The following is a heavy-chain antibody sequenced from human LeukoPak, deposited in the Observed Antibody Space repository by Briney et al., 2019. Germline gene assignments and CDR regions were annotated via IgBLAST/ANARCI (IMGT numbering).Heavy chain of an antibody. CDR1: GGTFSSYA. J-gene: IGHJ6*03. D-gene: IGHD3-10*01. CDR2: IIPIFGTA. V-gene: IGHV1-69*05. CDR3: ARAMVRVAPAYMDV. Sequence: GPSVNVSCKDSGGTFSSYAIIWVRQAPGQGLECRGGIIPIFGTANYAQKIQGRATITTDESTRTAYMALSSMRCDAKAVYYCARAMVRVAPAYMDVWGKGTTVTVSS.